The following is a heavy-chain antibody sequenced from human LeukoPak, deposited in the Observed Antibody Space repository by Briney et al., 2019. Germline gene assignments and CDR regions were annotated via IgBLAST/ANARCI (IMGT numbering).Heavy chain of an antibody. J-gene: IGHJ3*02. D-gene: IGHD2-15*01. V-gene: IGHV3-21*05. Sequence: GGSLRLSCAASGFTFSSYAMHWVRQAPGKGLEWVSYISSSSSYTNYADSVKGRFTISRDNAKNPLYLQMNSLRAEDTAVYYCARQQYCSGGSCYSGAFDIWGQGTMVTVSS. CDR2: ISSSSSYT. CDR1: GFTFSSYA. CDR3: ARQQYCSGGSCYSGAFDI.